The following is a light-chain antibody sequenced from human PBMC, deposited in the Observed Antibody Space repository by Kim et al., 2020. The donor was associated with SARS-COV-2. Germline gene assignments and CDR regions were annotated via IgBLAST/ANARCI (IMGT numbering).Light chain of an antibody. CDR3: QQPNTYPLT. Sequence: ASVGDRVTITCRASQGISSYLAWYQQKPGKAPNLLIYTASTLQSGVPSRFSGSGSGTEFTLTISSLQPEDFATYYCQQPNTYPLTFGQGTRLEIK. CDR2: TAS. J-gene: IGKJ5*01. CDR1: QGISSY. V-gene: IGKV1-9*01.